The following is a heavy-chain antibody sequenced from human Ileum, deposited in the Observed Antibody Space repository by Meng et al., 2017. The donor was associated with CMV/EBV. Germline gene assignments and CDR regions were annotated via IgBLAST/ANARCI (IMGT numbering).Heavy chain of an antibody. CDR3: ARATYTSSWSEAGFEY. CDR2: INPAGGST. CDR1: GYSFSNFY. D-gene: IGHD2-2*01. Sequence: ASVKVSCKASGYSFSNFYIHWVRQAPGQRPEWMGIINPAGGSTSDAQKFHGRVAVTRDTSTATVYLTLSDLQSVDTAIYYCARATYTSSWSEAGFEYWGQGTLVTVSS. J-gene: IGHJ4*02. V-gene: IGHV1-46*01.